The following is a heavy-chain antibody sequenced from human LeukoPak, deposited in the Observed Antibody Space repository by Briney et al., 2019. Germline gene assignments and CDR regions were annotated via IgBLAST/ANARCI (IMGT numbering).Heavy chain of an antibody. Sequence: PSETLSLTCTVSGGSISSYYWSWIRQPAGKGLEWIGRIYTSGSTNYNPSLKSRVTMSVGTSKNQFSLKLSSVTAADTAVYYCARWYCTGGVSYHFDYWGQGTLVTVSS. V-gene: IGHV4-4*07. CDR2: IYTSGST. D-gene: IGHD2-8*02. CDR1: GGSISSYY. CDR3: ARWYCTGGVSYHFDY. J-gene: IGHJ4*02.